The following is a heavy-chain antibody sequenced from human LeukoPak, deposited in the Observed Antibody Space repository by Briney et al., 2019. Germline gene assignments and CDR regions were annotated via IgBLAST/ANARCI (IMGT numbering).Heavy chain of an antibody. CDR2: ISGDGGST. CDR1: GFTFDDYA. V-gene: IGHV3-43*02. CDR3: AKGGFWSGYYKTPPYYYYYYMDV. Sequence: GGSLRLSCAASGFTFDDYAMHWVRQAPGKGLEWVSLISGDGGSTYYADSVEGRFTISRDNSKNSLYLQMNSLRTEDTALYYCAKGGFWSGYYKTPPYYYYYYMDVWGKGTTVTVSS. D-gene: IGHD3-3*01. J-gene: IGHJ6*03.